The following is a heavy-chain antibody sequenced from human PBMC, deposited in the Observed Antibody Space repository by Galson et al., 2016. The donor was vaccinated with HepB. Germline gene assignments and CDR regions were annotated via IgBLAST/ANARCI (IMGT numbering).Heavy chain of an antibody. V-gene: IGHV3-23*01. CDR3: AILGMYYRDTSDYFTEDF. D-gene: IGHD3-22*01. CDR2: VRASGNGGST. CDR1: GFTSSNYD. J-gene: IGHJ4*02. Sequence: SLRLSCAASGFTSSNYDMSWVRQAPGKGPQWVSVVRASGNGGSTHYADSVRGRFTISRDTSKNTLYLQMNSLRAEDTAVYYCAILGMYYRDTSDYFTEDFWGQGTLVTVSS.